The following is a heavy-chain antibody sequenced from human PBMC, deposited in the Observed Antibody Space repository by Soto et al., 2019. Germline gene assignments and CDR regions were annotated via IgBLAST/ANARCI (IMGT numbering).Heavy chain of an antibody. Sequence: QVQLVESGGGLVKPGGSLRLSCATSGFIFSDYYMHWIRQAPGKGLEWISYISGNGRIIQYADSAKGRFTISRDNAQNSLYLQMSSLRAKDTALYFCARDFDADSRTDFDYWGQGTLVTVSS. CDR3: ARDFDADSRTDFDY. CDR2: ISGNGRII. D-gene: IGHD4-17*01. CDR1: GFIFSDYY. V-gene: IGHV3-11*01. J-gene: IGHJ4*02.